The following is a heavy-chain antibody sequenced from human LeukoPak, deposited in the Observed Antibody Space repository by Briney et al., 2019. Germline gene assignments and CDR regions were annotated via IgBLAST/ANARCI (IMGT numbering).Heavy chain of an antibody. CDR2: ISGSGGST. CDR3: AREYDFYYYMDV. J-gene: IGHJ6*03. Sequence: PAGGSLRLSCAASGFTFSSYAMSWVRQAPGKGLEWVSAISGSGGSTYYADSVKGRFTISRDNSKNTLYLQMNSLRAEDMAVYYCAREYDFYYYMDVWGKGTTVTVSS. CDR1: GFTFSSYA. V-gene: IGHV3-23*01. D-gene: IGHD3-3*01.